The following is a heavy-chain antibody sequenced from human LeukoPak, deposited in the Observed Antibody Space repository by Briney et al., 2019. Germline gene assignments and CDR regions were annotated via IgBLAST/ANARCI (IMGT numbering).Heavy chain of an antibody. Sequence: PGGSLRLSCAASGFTFSSYEMNSVRQAPGRGLEWVSYISISGSAIYYADSVKGRFTISRDNAKNKLYLQMKSMRAEDAAVYYCAREYCRSTSCYAFDYWGQGTLVTVSS. CDR2: ISISGSAI. CDR3: AREYCRSTSCYAFDY. D-gene: IGHD2-2*01. J-gene: IGHJ4*02. V-gene: IGHV3-48*03. CDR1: GFTFSSYE.